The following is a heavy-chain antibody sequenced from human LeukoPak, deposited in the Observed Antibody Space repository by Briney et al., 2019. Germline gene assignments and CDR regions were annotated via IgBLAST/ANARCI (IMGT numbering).Heavy chain of an antibody. Sequence: PGGSLRLSCAASGFTFSGNAMSWVRQTPGKGLGWVSATSARGGDTYYADSAKGRFTISRDNSKNTVYLQMNSLRAEDTALYYCAKYFTFFGDSRGYYFDFWGQGTLVTVSS. D-gene: IGHD4-17*01. J-gene: IGHJ4*02. CDR3: AKYFTFFGDSRGYYFDF. CDR2: TSARGGDT. CDR1: GFTFSGNA. V-gene: IGHV3-23*01.